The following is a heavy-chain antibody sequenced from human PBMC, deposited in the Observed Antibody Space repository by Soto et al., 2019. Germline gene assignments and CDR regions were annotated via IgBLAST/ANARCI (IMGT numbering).Heavy chain of an antibody. CDR3: ARHAAARRADVVAFQV. V-gene: IGHV4-39*01. CDR2: IFYSGNI. D-gene: IGHD5-18*01. J-gene: IGHJ3*01. Sequence: QLHLRESGPGLVKPSETLSLSCIVSGGSISRSPYSWAWLRQPPGQGLEWIGTIFYSGNIYYSASLQSRVSISVDTSKEQFSLKVRSVTAADTAVYYCARHAAARRADVVAFQVWGQGTPVTVSS. CDR1: GGSISRSPYS.